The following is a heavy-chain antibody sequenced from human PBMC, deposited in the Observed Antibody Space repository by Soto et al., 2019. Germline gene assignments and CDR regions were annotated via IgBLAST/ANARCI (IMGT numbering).Heavy chain of an antibody. Sequence: SETLSLTCTVSGGSISSYYWSWIRQPPGKGLEWIGYIYYSGSTNYNPSLKSRVTISVDTSKNQFSLKLSSVTAADTTVYYCARIWGYYFDYWGQGTMGTVSS. V-gene: IGHV4-59*01. D-gene: IGHD3-16*01. CDR2: IYYSGST. CDR3: ARIWGYYFDY. J-gene: IGHJ4*02. CDR1: GGSISSYY.